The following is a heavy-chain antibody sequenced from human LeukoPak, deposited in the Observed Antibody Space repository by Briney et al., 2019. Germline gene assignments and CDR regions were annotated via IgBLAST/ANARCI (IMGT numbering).Heavy chain of an antibody. CDR3: ARLPTGYPNWFDT. D-gene: IGHD5-18*01. J-gene: IGHJ5*02. CDR1: GGSISNISSNN. V-gene: IGHV4-39*01. Sequence: SETLSLTCAVSGGSISNISSNNWAWIRQPPGKGLELIAAIHYTGSTYYNPSFMSRVTISVDTSKNQFSLKLNSLTATDTAVYYCARLPTGYPNWFDTWGQGILVTVSS. CDR2: IHYTGST.